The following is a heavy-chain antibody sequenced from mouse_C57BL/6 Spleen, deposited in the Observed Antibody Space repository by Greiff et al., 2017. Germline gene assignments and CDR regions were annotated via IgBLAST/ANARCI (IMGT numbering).Heavy chain of an antibody. J-gene: IGHJ4*01. CDR1: GFTFSDYG. V-gene: IGHV5-17*01. CDR3: ARYSSGYGYYAMDY. D-gene: IGHD3-2*02. CDR2: ISSGSSTI. Sequence: EVMLVESGGGLVKPGGSLKLSCAASGFTFSDYGMHWVRQAPEKGLEWVAYISSGSSTIYYADTVKGRFTISRDNATNTLFLHMTSLRSEDTAMYYCARYSSGYGYYAMDYWGQGTSVTVSS.